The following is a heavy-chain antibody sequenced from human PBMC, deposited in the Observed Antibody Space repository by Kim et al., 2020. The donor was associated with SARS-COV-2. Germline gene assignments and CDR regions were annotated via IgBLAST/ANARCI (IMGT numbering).Heavy chain of an antibody. CDR1: GFTFSSYS. CDR3: ASTSSSYYDFWSGPRGNIDWFDP. J-gene: IGHJ5*02. D-gene: IGHD3-3*01. CDR2: ISSSSSYI. Sequence: GGSLRLSCAASGFTFSSYSMNWVRQAPGKGLEWVSSISSSSSYIYYADSVKGRFTISRDNAKNSLYLQMNSLRAEDTAVYYCASTSSSYYDFWSGPRGNIDWFDPGGQGTLVTVSS. V-gene: IGHV3-21*01.